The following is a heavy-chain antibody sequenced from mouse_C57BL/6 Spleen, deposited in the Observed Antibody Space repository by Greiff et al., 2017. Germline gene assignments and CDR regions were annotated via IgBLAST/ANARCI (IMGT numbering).Heavy chain of an antibody. V-gene: IGHV14-2*01. D-gene: IGHD1-1*01. CDR1: GFNITAYY. J-gene: IGHJ2*01. CDR2: IDPEDGET. Sequence: VQLQQSGAELVKPGASVKLSCTASGFNITAYYMHWVKQRTEQGLEWIGRIDPEDGETTYAPKFTGKATIPADTSSKTAYLQLSNLTSKDTAVYYCARAVVATGYGDDWGQGTTLTVSS. CDR3: ARAVVATGYGDD.